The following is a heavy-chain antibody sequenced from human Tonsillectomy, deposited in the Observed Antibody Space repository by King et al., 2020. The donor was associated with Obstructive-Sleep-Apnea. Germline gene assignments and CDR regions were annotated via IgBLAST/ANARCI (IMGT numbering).Heavy chain of an antibody. Sequence: VQLVESGGGVVQPGRSLRLSCAASGFSFSTYGMHWVRQAPGKGLEWVAVIWYDGSNKYYADSVKGRFTISRDNSKNTLYLQMNSLRAEDTAVYYCVRDQEFFSWYGGIDYWGQGTLVTVSS. CDR2: IWYDGSNK. CDR3: VRDQEFFSWYGGIDY. D-gene: IGHD6-13*01. CDR1: GFSFSTYG. J-gene: IGHJ4*02. V-gene: IGHV3-33*01.